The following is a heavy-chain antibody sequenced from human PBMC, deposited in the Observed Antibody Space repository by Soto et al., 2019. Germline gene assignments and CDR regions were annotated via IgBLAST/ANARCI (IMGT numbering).Heavy chain of an antibody. CDR2: ISAYNGNT. D-gene: IGHD2-15*01. V-gene: IGHV1-18*01. Sequence: ASVKVSCKASGYTFTSYGISWVRQAPGQGLDWMGWISAYNGNTKYAQDLQGRVTMTTDTSTSTAYMELRSLRSDDTAVYYCARFSGGSYNTYYFYYGMDVWGQGTT. J-gene: IGHJ6*02. CDR1: GYTFTSYG. CDR3: ARFSGGSYNTYYFYYGMDV.